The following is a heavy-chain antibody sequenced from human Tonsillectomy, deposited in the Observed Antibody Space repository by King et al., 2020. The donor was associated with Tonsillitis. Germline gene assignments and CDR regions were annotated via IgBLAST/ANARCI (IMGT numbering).Heavy chain of an antibody. Sequence: QLVQSGAEVKKPGASVKVSCKASGYTFTSYGISWVRQAPGQGLEWMGWISAYNGNTNYAQKLQGRVTMTTTTSKSTAYMELGSLRSDDTAVYYCARGQISRSRYCSGGSCYDRLFDYWGQGTLVTVSS. J-gene: IGHJ4*02. CDR1: GYTFTSYG. CDR2: ISAYNGNT. CDR3: ARGQISRSRYCSGGSCYDRLFDY. D-gene: IGHD2-15*01. V-gene: IGHV1-18*01.